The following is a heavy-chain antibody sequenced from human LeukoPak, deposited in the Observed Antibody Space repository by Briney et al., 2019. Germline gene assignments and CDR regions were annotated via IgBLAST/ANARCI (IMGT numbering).Heavy chain of an antibody. CDR3: ARSAYYYDRIGYYTFDY. V-gene: IGHV3-21*01. J-gene: IGHJ4*02. Sequence: GGSLSPSCAASGFTFSSYSINCVRQAPGKGLEWVSSISSSSSYIYYADSVKGRFTISRDNAKNSLYLQMNSLRAEDTAVYYCARSAYYYDRIGYYTFDYSPQATLVTVSS. CDR2: ISSSSSYI. D-gene: IGHD3-22*01. CDR1: GFTFSSYS.